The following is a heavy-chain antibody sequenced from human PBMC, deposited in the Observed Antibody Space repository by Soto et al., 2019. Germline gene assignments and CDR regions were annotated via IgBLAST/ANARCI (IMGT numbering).Heavy chain of an antibody. V-gene: IGHV3-11*01. Sequence: GGSLRLSCAASGFTFSDYYMSWIRQAPGKGLEWISYISSSGLLIYYADSVQGRFTISKDNAKNSLYLQMSSLRAEDTAVYYCVRGEDEYSSSSVGYWGQGTLVTVSS. CDR3: VRGEDEYSSSSVGY. D-gene: IGHD6-6*01. J-gene: IGHJ4*02. CDR1: GFTFSDYY. CDR2: ISSSGLLI.